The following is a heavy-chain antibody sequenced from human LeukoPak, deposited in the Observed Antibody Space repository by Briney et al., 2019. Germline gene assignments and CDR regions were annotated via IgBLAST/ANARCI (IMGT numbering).Heavy chain of an antibody. CDR1: GGTFSSYA. D-gene: IGHD3-10*01. CDR3: TRGDGSGSYYCVY. CDR2: IIPIFGTA. V-gene: IGHV1-69*06. Sequence: SVKVSCKASGGTFSSYAISWVRQAPGQGLEWMGGIIPIFGTANYAQKFQGRVTITADKSTSTAYMELSSLRSEDTAVYYCTRGDGSGSYYCVYWGQGTLVTVSS. J-gene: IGHJ4*02.